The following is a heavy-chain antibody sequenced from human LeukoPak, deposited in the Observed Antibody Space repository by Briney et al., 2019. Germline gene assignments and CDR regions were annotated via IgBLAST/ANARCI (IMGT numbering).Heavy chain of an antibody. CDR1: GFTFSDYY. V-gene: IGHV3-11*04. J-gene: IGHJ6*03. Sequence: GGSLRLSCADSGFTFSDYYMSCTRQAPGKGLEWVSYISNSGSTIYYADSMKGRFTISRDNAKNSLYLQMNSLRAEDTAVYYCARESGGNPPNYYYYYMDVWGKGTTVTVSS. D-gene: IGHD4-23*01. CDR3: ARESGGNPPNYYYYYMDV. CDR2: ISNSGSTI.